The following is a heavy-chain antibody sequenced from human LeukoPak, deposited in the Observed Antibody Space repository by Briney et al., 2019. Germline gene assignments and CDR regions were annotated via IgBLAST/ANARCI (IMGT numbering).Heavy chain of an antibody. CDR1: GFTVNSNY. D-gene: IGHD2-21*01. V-gene: IGHV3-15*07. J-gene: IGHJ4*02. Sequence: GGSLRLSCEASGFTVNSNYMNWVRQAPGKGLEWVGRIKPKTDGETTEYAAPVKDRFSISRDDSKSMMYLQMNSLKTEDTAVYYCITPLPYSAQGGQGTLVTVSS. CDR2: IKPKTDGETT. CDR3: ITPLPYSAQ.